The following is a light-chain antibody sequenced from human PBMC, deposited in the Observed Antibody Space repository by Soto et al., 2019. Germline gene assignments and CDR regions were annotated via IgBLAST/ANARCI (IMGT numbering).Light chain of an antibody. V-gene: IGKV3-11*01. CDR3: QQRAGWPYT. CDR1: QSINNY. CDR2: DAS. Sequence: DIVLTQSPGTLSLSPGERVTLSCRASQSINNYLAWYQQKPGQAPRLLIYDASNRATGIPSGFSGRGSGTDFTLRISGLEPEDFATYYCQQRAGWPYTFGQGTRLEIK. J-gene: IGKJ2*01.